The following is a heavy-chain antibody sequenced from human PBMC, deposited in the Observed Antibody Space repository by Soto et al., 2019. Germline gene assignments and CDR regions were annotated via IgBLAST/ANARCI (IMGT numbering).Heavy chain of an antibody. CDR3: ARRDYYDSSGLGAFDV. Sequence: PGEFLKTCCKGSGYSFTNYWIGWVRQMPGKGLEWVGIIYPGDSDTRYSPSFQGQVTISADKSISTAYLQWSRLKASDTAMYYCARRDYYDSSGLGAFDVWGQGTMVTVSS. CDR2: IYPGDSDT. D-gene: IGHD3-22*01. V-gene: IGHV5-51*01. CDR1: GYSFTNYW. J-gene: IGHJ3*01.